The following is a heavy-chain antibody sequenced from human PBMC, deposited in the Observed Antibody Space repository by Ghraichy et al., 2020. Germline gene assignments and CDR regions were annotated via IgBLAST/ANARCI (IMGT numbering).Heavy chain of an antibody. D-gene: IGHD6-6*01. Sequence: SETLSLTCAVYGGSFSGYYWSWIRQPPGKGLEWIGEINHSGSTNYNPSLKSRVTISVDTSKNQFSLKLSSVTAADTAVYYCARGVPFDPWCQGTLVTVSS. CDR1: GGSFSGYY. V-gene: IGHV4-34*01. CDR3: ARGVPFDP. J-gene: IGHJ5*02. CDR2: INHSGST.